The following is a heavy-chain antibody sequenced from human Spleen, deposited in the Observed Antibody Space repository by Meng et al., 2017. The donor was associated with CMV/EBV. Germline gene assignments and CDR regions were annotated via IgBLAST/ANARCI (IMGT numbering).Heavy chain of an antibody. CDR1: GGSISSYY. Sequence: SETLSLTCTVSGGSISSYYWSWIRQPPGKGLEWIGYIYYSGSTNYNPSLKSRVTISVDTSKNQFSLKLSSVAAADTAVYYCARAGSYYDSSTFYYVDWFDPWGRGTLVTVSS. CDR3: ARAGSYYDSSTFYYVDWFDP. CDR2: IYYSGST. D-gene: IGHD3-22*01. V-gene: IGHV4-59*12. J-gene: IGHJ5*02.